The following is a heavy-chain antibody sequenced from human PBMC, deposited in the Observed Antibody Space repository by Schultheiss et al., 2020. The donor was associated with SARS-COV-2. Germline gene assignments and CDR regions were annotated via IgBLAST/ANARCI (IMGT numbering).Heavy chain of an antibody. J-gene: IGHJ5*02. CDR1: GGSISSGGYY. CDR2: IYYSGST. CDR3: ARVSCSSTSCYWNWFDP. D-gene: IGHD2-2*01. V-gene: IGHV4-31*01. Sequence: SETLSLTCSVSGGSISSGGYYWSWIRQHPGKGLEWIGYIYYSGSTYYNPSLKSLVTISVDTSKNQFSLKLSSVTAADTAVYYCARVSCSSTSCYWNWFDPWGQGTLVTVSS.